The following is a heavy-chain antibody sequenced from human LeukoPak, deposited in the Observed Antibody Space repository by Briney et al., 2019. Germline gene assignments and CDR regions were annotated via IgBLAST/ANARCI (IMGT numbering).Heavy chain of an antibody. Sequence: TGGSLRLSCAASGFTFSNAWMSWVRQAPGKGLEWVGRIKSKTDGGTTDYAAPVKGRFTISRDDSKNTLYLQMNSLKTEDTAVYYCTTEIGPGYSSSWYGSLYAFDIWGQGTMVTVSS. CDR1: GFTFSNAW. D-gene: IGHD6-13*01. J-gene: IGHJ3*02. CDR2: IKSKTDGGTT. V-gene: IGHV3-15*01. CDR3: TTEIGPGYSSSWYGSLYAFDI.